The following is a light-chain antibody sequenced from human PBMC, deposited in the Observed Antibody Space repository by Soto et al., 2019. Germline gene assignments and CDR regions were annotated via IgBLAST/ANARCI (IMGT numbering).Light chain of an antibody. V-gene: IGKV3-15*01. CDR3: QQYNNWPQT. CDR2: GSS. CDR1: QSVSSN. Sequence: EIVMTKSPATLSVSPGERATLSCRASQSVSSNLAWYQQKPGQAPRLLIYGSSTRATGIPARFSGSGSGTEFPLTISSLHSEDFAVYYFQQYNNWPQTFGQGNKVEIK. J-gene: IGKJ1*01.